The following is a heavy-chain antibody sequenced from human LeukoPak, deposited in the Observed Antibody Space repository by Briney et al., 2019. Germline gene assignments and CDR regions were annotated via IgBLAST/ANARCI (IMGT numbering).Heavy chain of an antibody. CDR2: ISAYKGNT. D-gene: IGHD3-22*01. Sequence: ASVKVSCKASGYTFTSYGISWVRQAPGQGLEWRGWISAYKGNTNYAQKLQGRVTMTTDTSTSTAYMELRSLRSDDTAVYYCASISYDSSGRNWFDPWGQGTLVTVSS. CDR1: GYTFTSYG. V-gene: IGHV1-18*01. J-gene: IGHJ5*02. CDR3: ASISYDSSGRNWFDP.